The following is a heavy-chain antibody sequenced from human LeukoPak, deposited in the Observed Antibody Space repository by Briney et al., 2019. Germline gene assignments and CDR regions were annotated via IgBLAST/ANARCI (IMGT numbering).Heavy chain of an antibody. Sequence: GGSLRLSCAASGFTFSTYSINWVRQAPGKGLEWVSYISSDSSTIYYADSLKGRFTISRDNAKNSLSLLMNSLRAEDTAVYYCARDLSSRGYTYGTPAFTFDIWGQGTMVTVSS. CDR1: GFTFSTYS. D-gene: IGHD5-18*01. J-gene: IGHJ3*02. CDR3: ARDLSSRGYTYGTPAFTFDI. CDR2: ISSDSSTI. V-gene: IGHV3-48*01.